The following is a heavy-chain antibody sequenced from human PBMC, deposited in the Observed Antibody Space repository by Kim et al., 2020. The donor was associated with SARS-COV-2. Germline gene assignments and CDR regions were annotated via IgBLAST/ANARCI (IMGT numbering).Heavy chain of an antibody. CDR1: GFTFSSYE. CDR3: ASPGGLDAFDI. D-gene: IGHD3-16*01. J-gene: IGHJ3*02. CDR2: ISSSGSTI. V-gene: IGHV3-48*03. Sequence: GGSLRLSCAASGFTFSSYEMKWVRQAPGKGLEWVSYISSSGSTIYYADSVKGRFTISRDNAKNSLYLQMNSLRAEDTAVYYCASPGGLDAFDIWGQGTMVTVSS.